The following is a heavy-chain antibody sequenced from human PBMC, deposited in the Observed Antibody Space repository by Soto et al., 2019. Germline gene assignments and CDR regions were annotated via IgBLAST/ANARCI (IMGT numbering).Heavy chain of an antibody. CDR1: GFSLSTSGVG. V-gene: IGHV2-5*01. Sequence: QITLKESGPTLVKPTQTLTLTCSFSGFSLSTSGVGVGWIRQPPGKALEWLALIYWNDDRRYSPSLKSRLTITKDTSKNQVVLTMTNMDPMDTATYYCAHSPRKEPDYTDTTGHYGALDFWGQGTMVTVSS. CDR3: AHSPRKEPDYTDTTGHYGALDF. D-gene: IGHD4-17*01. CDR2: IYWNDDR. J-gene: IGHJ3*01.